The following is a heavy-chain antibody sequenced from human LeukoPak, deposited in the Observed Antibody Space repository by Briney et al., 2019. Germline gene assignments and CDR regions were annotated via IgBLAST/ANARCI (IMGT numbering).Heavy chain of an antibody. D-gene: IGHD2-21*01. CDR2: IYYSGST. V-gene: IGHV4-59*01. CDR3: VRERHIASDAFDV. CDR1: GGSISSYY. J-gene: IGHJ3*01. Sequence: TASETLSLTCTVSGGSISSYYWSWIRQPPGKGLEWIGYIYYSGSTNYNPSLKSRVTISVDTSKNQFSLKLSSVTAADTAVYYGVRERHIASDAFDVWGQGTLVTVSS.